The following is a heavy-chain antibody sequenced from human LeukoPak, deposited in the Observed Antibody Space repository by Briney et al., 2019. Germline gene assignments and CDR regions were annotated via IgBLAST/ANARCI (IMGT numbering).Heavy chain of an antibody. J-gene: IGHJ4*02. CDR3: ARDQTTVSTDLDY. CDR2: IWYDGSNK. V-gene: IGHV3-33*01. D-gene: IGHD4-17*01. Sequence: PGRSLRLSCAASGFTFSSCGMHWVRQAPSKGLEWVAVIWYDGSNKYYADSVKGRFTISRDNSKNTLYLQMNSLRAEDTAVYYCARDQTTVSTDLDYWGQGTLVTVSS. CDR1: GFTFSSCG.